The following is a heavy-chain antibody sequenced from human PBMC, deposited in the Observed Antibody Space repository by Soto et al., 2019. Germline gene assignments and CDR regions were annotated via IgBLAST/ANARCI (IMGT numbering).Heavy chain of an antibody. CDR2: IYYSGST. CDR3: ARHRTRKGAPFDY. V-gene: IGHV4-39*01. CDR1: GGSNSSSSYY. D-gene: IGHD1-26*01. J-gene: IGHJ4*02. Sequence: TLSLTCTVSGGSNSSSSYYWGWIRQPPGKGLEWIGSIYYSGSTYYNPSLKSRVTISVDTSKNQFSLKLSSVTAADTAVYYCARHRTRKGAPFDYWGQGTLVTVSS.